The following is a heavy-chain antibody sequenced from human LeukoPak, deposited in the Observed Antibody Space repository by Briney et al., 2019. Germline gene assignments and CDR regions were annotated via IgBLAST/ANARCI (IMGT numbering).Heavy chain of an antibody. D-gene: IGHD6-13*01. J-gene: IGHJ3*02. CDR2: ISSSSSYI. V-gene: IGHV3-21*01. CDR1: GFTFSSYS. Sequence: NTGGSLRLSCAASGFTFSSYSMNWVRQAPGKGLEWVSSISSSSSYIYYADSVKGRFTISRDNAKNSLYLQMNSLRAEDTAVYYCAGPGVAAAGDAFDIWGQGTMDTVSS. CDR3: AGPGVAAAGDAFDI.